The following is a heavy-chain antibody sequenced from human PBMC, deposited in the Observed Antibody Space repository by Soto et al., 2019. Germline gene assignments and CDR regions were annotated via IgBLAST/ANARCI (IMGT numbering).Heavy chain of an antibody. CDR3: ARDTSTTGYYGLDV. CDR1: GFTVKNYQ. Sequence: GGSLRLSCAASGFTVKNYQMNWVRQAPGKGLEWVSVIYSGGVTYYPDSVKGQFTTIRDTSKNTVYLQMNSLRADDTAMYYCARDTSTTGYYGLDVWGQGTTVTVSS. V-gene: IGHV3-53*01. J-gene: IGHJ6*02. CDR2: IYSGGVT. D-gene: IGHD3-3*01.